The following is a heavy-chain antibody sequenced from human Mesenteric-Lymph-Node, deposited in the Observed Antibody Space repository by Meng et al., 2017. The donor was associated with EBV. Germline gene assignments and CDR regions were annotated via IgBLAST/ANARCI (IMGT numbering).Heavy chain of an antibody. J-gene: IGHJ5*02. CDR3: ASVIYGSGLNSWFDP. Sequence: VRLRESGPGVVKPSGTLSRTCAVSGGSISSDNWGTWVRQPPGKGLEWIGEIHHSGATNYNPSLKSRVTISVDKSKNQFSLKLSSVTAADAAVYFCASVIYGSGLNSWFDPWGHGTLVTVSS. CDR1: GGSISSDNW. CDR2: IHHSGAT. D-gene: IGHD3-10*01. V-gene: IGHV4-4*02.